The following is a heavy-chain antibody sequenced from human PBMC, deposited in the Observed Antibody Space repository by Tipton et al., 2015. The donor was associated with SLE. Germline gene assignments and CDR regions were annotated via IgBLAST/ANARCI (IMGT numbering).Heavy chain of an antibody. CDR2: IYPGDSDT. CDR3: ARLPAYSSLEGGWFDP. CDR1: GYSFTSYW. Sequence: QSGAEVKKPGESLKISCKGSGYSFTSYWIGWVRQMPGKGLEWMGIIYPGDSDTRYSPSFQGQVTISADKSISTAYLQWSSLKASDPAMYYCARLPAYSSLEGGWFDPWGQGTLVTVSS. D-gene: IGHD6-13*01. J-gene: IGHJ5*02. V-gene: IGHV5-51*03.